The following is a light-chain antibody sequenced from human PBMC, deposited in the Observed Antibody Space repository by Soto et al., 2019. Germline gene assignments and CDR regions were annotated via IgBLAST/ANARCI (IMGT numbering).Light chain of an antibody. V-gene: IGKV1-5*01. CDR3: QQYDNYPLT. J-gene: IGKJ4*01. CDR2: DAS. CDR1: QSVRSW. Sequence: QMTQSPSTLPATVGDRVTITCRASQSVRSWLAWYQQKPGRAPKFLIYDASSLESGVPSRFSGSGSGTEFTLTISNLQPDDFATYYCQQYDNYPLTFGGRSKV.